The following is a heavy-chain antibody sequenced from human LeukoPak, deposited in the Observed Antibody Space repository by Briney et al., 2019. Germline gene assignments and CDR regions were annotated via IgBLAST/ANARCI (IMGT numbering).Heavy chain of an antibody. Sequence: QPGGSLRLSCAASGFTFSSYAMTWVREAPGKGLEWVSAISGRGGSTYYADSVKGRFTFSRDNSKNTLYLQMNSLRAEDTAVYFCAKESHYDSSGYFDYWGQGTLVTVYS. D-gene: IGHD3-22*01. J-gene: IGHJ4*02. CDR1: GFTFSSYA. V-gene: IGHV3-23*01. CDR2: ISGRGGST. CDR3: AKESHYDSSGYFDY.